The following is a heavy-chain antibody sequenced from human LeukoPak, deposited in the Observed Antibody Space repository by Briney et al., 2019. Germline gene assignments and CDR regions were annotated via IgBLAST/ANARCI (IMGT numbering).Heavy chain of an antibody. D-gene: IGHD3-3*01. CDR3: ARASGYYEYYFDY. J-gene: IGHJ4*02. Sequence: SETLPLTCTVSGGSISSYYWSWIRQPPGKGLEWIGYIYYSGSTNYNPSLKSRVTISVDTSKNQFSLKLSSVTAADTAVYYCARASGYYEYYFDYWGQGTLVTVSS. V-gene: IGHV4-59*01. CDR2: IYYSGST. CDR1: GGSISSYY.